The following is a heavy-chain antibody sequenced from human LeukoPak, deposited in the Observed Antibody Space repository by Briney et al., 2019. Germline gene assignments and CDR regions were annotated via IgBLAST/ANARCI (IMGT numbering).Heavy chain of an antibody. V-gene: IGHV3-21*01. CDR1: GFTFSSYS. Sequence: PGGSLRLSCAASGFTFSSYSMNWVRQAPGKGLEWVSSISSSSSYIYYADSVKGRFTISRDNAKNSLYLQMNSLRAEDTAVYYYARDLGYYYDSSAYWGQGTLVTVSS. CDR2: ISSSSSYI. D-gene: IGHD3-22*01. J-gene: IGHJ4*02. CDR3: ARDLGYYYDSSAY.